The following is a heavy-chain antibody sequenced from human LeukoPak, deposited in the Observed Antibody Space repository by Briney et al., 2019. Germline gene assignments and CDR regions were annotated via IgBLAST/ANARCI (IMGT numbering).Heavy chain of an antibody. CDR1: GFTFSTHA. Sequence: GGSLRLSCGASGFTFSTHAMSWVRQAPGKGLQWVSQISGTGGATWYAGFARDRFTISRDNSKKTLYLQMSGLRVEDTAMYYCVKDPRDTYGTNWFVSWGQGTLLIVSS. J-gene: IGHJ5*01. CDR3: VKDPRDTYGTNWFVS. D-gene: IGHD2-21*01. CDR2: ISGTGGAT. V-gene: IGHV3-23*01.